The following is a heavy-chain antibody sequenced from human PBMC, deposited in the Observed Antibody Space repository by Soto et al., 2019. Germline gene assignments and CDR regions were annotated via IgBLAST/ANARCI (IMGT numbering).Heavy chain of an antibody. V-gene: IGHV3-53*01. J-gene: IGHJ6*02. D-gene: IGHD1-1*01. Sequence: GGSLRLSCAASGFTVSRNYMSWVRQATGMGLEWVSVIYSGGSTYYADSVKGRFTISRDNSKNTLYLQMNSLSAEDTAVSYCARVPPLERPVGYYYGMDVWGQVTTVAVSS. CDR2: IYSGGST. CDR3: ARVPPLERPVGYYYGMDV. CDR1: GFTVSRNY.